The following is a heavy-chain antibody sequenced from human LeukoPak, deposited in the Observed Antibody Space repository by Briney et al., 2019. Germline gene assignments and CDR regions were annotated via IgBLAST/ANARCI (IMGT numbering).Heavy chain of an antibody. V-gene: IGHV4-30-4*01. Sequence: SQTLSLTCTVSGGSISSGDYYWSWIRQPPGMGLEWIGYIYYSGSTYYNPSLKSRVTISVDTSKNQFSLKLSSVTAADTAVYYCARGHYYDSSGPRFDPWGQGTLVTVSS. J-gene: IGHJ5*02. D-gene: IGHD3-22*01. CDR1: GGSISSGDYY. CDR3: ARGHYYDSSGPRFDP. CDR2: IYYSGST.